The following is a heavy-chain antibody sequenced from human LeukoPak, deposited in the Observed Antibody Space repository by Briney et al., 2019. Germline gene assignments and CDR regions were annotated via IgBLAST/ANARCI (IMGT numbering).Heavy chain of an antibody. D-gene: IGHD1-1*01. J-gene: IGHJ5*02. CDR2: FSAYNGDT. CDR3: ARGRPESPFDP. V-gene: IGHV1-18*01. Sequence: ASVKVSCKASGYSFTSHGISWVRQAPGQGLEWMGWFSAYNGDTNYAQKFQGRVTMTTDTSTITAYMEMRSLRSDDTAVYFCARGRPESPFDPWGQGTLVTVSS. CDR1: GYSFTSHG.